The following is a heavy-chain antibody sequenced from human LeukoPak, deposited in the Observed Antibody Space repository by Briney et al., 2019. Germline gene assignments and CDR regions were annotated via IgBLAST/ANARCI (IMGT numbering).Heavy chain of an antibody. D-gene: IGHD1-1*01. Sequence: ASVKGSCKASGYTFTSYGISWVRQAPGQGLEWMGWTSAHNDDTNYAETLQGRLTMTTDISTSTAYMELTSLRSDDTPVYYCARDWDSRNDYFDPWGQGTLVIVSS. CDR3: ARDWDSRNDYFDP. V-gene: IGHV1-18*01. CDR2: TSAHNDDT. CDR1: GYTFTSYG. J-gene: IGHJ4*02.